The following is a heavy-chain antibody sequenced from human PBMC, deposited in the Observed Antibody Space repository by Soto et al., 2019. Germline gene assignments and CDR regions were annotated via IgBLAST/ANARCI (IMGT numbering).Heavy chain of an antibody. V-gene: IGHV3-48*03. Sequence: GGSLRLSCVASGFVFKDYEMNWVRQAPGKGLEWISYISNSGNTIYVADSMRGPFTISRDNAKNSLFLQMNSLRADDTAVYYCARDIDNRDYYYGLDVWGQGITVTVSS. CDR2: ISNSGNTI. CDR1: GFVFKDYE. D-gene: IGHD1-20*01. J-gene: IGHJ6*02. CDR3: ARDIDNRDYYYGLDV.